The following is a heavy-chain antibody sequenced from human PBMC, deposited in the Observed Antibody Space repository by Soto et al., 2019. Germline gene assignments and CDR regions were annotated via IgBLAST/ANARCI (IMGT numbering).Heavy chain of an antibody. Sequence: PGGSLRLSCAASGFTFSSYSMNWVRQAPGKGLEWVSYISSSSSTIYYADSVKGRSTISRDNAKNSLYLQMNSLRAEDTAVYYCARDLPGPFTVTTSFDYWGQGTLVTVSS. CDR3: ARDLPGPFTVTTSFDY. J-gene: IGHJ4*02. D-gene: IGHD4-17*01. CDR2: ISSSSSTI. V-gene: IGHV3-48*01. CDR1: GFTFSSYS.